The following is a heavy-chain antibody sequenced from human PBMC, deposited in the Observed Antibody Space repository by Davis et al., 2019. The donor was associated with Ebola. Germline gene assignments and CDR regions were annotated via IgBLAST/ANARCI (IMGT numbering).Heavy chain of an antibody. D-gene: IGHD3-22*01. CDR2: IDSDGSRT. CDR1: GLTFSSYW. J-gene: IGHJ4*02. CDR3: ARDTSLYYYDSSGLGPL. V-gene: IGHV3-74*01. Sequence: HTGGSLRLSCAASGLTFSSYWMSWVRHAPGKGLVWVSRIDSDGSRTNYADSVKGRFTISRDNAKNTLYLQMNSLRAEDTAVYYCARDTSLYYYDSSGLGPLGGQGTLVTVSS.